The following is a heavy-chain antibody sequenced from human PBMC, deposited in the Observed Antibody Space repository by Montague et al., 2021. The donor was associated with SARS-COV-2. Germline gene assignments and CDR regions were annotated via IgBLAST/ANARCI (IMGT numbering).Heavy chain of an antibody. CDR2: LSYDERNQ. J-gene: IGHJ4*02. V-gene: IGHV3-30*04. Sequence: SLRLSCAASGFTISNYVLHWVRQAPGKGLEWVALLSYDERNQYYADSVKGRFTITRDNSKTTLYLQMNSLTFDDTAVYYCAKGRTIIINSPFDYWGQGTPVTVSS. CDR1: GFTISNYV. CDR3: AKGRTIIINSPFDY. D-gene: IGHD4-23*01.